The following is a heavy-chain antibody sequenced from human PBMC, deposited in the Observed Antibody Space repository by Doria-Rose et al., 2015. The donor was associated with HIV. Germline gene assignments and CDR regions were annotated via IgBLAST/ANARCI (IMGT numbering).Heavy chain of an antibody. J-gene: IGHJ4*02. CDR2: IFSDDER. V-gene: IGHV2-26*01. CDR3: ARIKSSRWYHKYYFDF. CDR1: GVSLSSPGMG. D-gene: IGHD6-13*01. Sequence: SGPVLVKPTEALTLTCTVSGVSLSSPGMGVSWIRQPPGKALEWLANIFSDDERSYKTSLKSRLTISRGTSKSQVVLTMTVRDPVDTATYYCARIKSSRWYHKYYFDFWGQGTLVIVPA.